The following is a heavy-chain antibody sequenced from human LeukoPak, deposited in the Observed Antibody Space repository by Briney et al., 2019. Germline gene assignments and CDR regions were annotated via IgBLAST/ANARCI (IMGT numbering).Heavy chain of an antibody. CDR3: ARDHYSGGMGV. D-gene: IGHD2-15*01. V-gene: IGHV3-66*01. J-gene: IGHJ6*02. CDR2: IYGGGYT. Sequence: GGSLRLSCAASGFTVSSIYMSWVRQAPGKGLEWVSVIYGGGYTFYADSVKGRFTTSRDNSKNTLYLQMNGLRAEDTAVYYCARDHYSGGMGVWGQGTTVTVSS. CDR1: GFTVSSIY.